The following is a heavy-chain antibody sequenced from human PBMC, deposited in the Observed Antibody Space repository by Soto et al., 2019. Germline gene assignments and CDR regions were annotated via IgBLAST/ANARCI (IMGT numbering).Heavy chain of an antibody. CDR2: INHSGST. CDR3: ARNDLRDPYSSSWYNY. Sequence: SETLSLTCAVYGGSFSGYYSSWIRQPPGKGLEWIGEINHSGSTNYNPSLKSRVTISVDTSKNQFSLKLSSVTAADTAVYYCARNDLRDPYSSSWYNYWGQGTLVTVSS. J-gene: IGHJ4*02. V-gene: IGHV4-34*01. D-gene: IGHD6-13*01. CDR1: GGSFSGYY.